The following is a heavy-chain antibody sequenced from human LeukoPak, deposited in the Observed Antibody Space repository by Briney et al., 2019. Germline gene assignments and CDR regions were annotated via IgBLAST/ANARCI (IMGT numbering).Heavy chain of an antibody. Sequence: SETLSLTCTVSGGSLSSYYWSWIRQPPGKGLEWIGYITDSASTNYNPSLKSRVIISVDTSRSRFSLKLMSVTAADTAVYYCARYPPRAPFDYWGQGTLVTVSS. D-gene: IGHD4/OR15-4a*01. CDR2: ITDSAST. V-gene: IGHV4-59*01. CDR1: GGSLSSYY. CDR3: ARYPPRAPFDY. J-gene: IGHJ4*02.